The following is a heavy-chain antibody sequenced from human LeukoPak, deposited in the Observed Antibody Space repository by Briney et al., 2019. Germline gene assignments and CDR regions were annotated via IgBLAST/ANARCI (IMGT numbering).Heavy chain of an antibody. Sequence: PGGSLRLSCAASGFTFSRYWIHWVRQAPGKGLEWVSRINPDGSTTTYADSVKGRFSISRDNAKNTVYLQMNSLRAEDTAVYYCARGQPGVAAAGNLDYWGQGTLVTVSS. CDR2: INPDGSTT. D-gene: IGHD6-13*01. V-gene: IGHV3-74*01. CDR3: ARGQPGVAAAGNLDY. J-gene: IGHJ4*02. CDR1: GFTFSRYW.